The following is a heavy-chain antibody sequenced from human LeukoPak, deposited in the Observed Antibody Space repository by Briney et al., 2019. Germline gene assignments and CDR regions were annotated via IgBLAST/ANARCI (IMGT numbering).Heavy chain of an antibody. Sequence: SETLSLTCSVSGASVSTTAYFWNWIRQPAGEGLEWIGRIYASGNTHYNPSLKSRVTMSLDTSKNQFSLSMNSVTAADSAVYFCASYREAYDLYPHGLDVWGRGTVVTVSS. J-gene: IGHJ3*01. CDR1: GASVSTTAYF. D-gene: IGHD5-24*01. CDR3: ASYREAYDLYPHGLDV. CDR2: IYASGNT. V-gene: IGHV4-61*02.